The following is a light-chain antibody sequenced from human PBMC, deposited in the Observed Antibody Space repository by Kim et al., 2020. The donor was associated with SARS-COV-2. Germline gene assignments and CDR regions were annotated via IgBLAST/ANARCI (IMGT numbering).Light chain of an antibody. J-gene: IGKJ1*01. CDR2: NAS. CDR3: QQYNTYSRT. Sequence: DIQMTQSPSTLSASVGDRVTITCRASQSISSDLAWYQQKPGKAPQRLIYNASSLESGVPSRFSGSGSGTEFTLTISSLQPDDFGTYYCQQYNTYSRTFGQGTKVDIK. CDR1: QSISSD. V-gene: IGKV1-5*03.